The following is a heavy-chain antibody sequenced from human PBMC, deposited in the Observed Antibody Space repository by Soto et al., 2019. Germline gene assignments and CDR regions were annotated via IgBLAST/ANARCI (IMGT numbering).Heavy chain of an antibody. D-gene: IGHD3-10*01. CDR1: GGSISSGGYS. CDR2: IYHSGST. J-gene: IGHJ4*02. CDR3: ARLYGSGSETFDY. V-gene: IGHV4-30-2*01. Sequence: QLQLQESGSGLVKPSQTLSLTCAVSGGSISSGGYSWSWIRQPPGKGLEWIGYIYHSGSTYYNPSLKSRVTISVDRSKNQFSLKLSSVTVADTAVYYCARLYGSGSETFDYWGQGTLVTVSS.